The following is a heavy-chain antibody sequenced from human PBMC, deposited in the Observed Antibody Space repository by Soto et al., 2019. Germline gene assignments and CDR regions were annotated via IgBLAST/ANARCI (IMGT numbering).Heavy chain of an antibody. V-gene: IGHV1-3*01. CDR1: GYTFSGSV. CDR2: INADNGNT. Sequence: QVQLVQSGAEVKKPGASVTVSCKASGYTFSGSVMNWVRQAPGQGLEWMGWINADNGNTKYSQKFQGRVTMTWDTSASTTYMELSSLRSEDTAIYYCASEIDATTATSLDYWGQGTLVTVSS. D-gene: IGHD4-17*01. J-gene: IGHJ4*02. CDR3: ASEIDATTATSLDY.